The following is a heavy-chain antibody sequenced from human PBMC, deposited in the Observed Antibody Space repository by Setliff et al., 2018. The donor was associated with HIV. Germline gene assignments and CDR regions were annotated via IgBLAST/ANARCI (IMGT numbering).Heavy chain of an antibody. D-gene: IGHD3-10*01. CDR1: GYSISSGYY. J-gene: IGHJ6*04. V-gene: IGHV4-61*01. CDR2: IFYSGST. Sequence: SETLSLTCAVSGYSISSGYYRGWIRLPPGKGLEWIGYIFYSGSTNYNPSLKSRVTISVDTSKNQFSLRLNSVTAADTAIYYCTRRGADSYYPRPLDVWGKGTTVTVSS. CDR3: TRRGADSYYPRPLDV.